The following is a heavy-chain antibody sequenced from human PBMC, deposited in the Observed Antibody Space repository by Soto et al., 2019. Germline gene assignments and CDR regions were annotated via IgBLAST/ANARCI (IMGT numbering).Heavy chain of an antibody. CDR3: AKDPRSLIVDSSSSGSEVVDV. Sequence: PXVSLGLSCAASGFPFSFYAMSWVRQAPGKGLEWVSAIVGSGGSTYYADSVKGRFTISRDNSKNTLYLQMNSLRAEDTAVYYCAKDPRSLIVDSSSSGSEVVDVWGQGTTVTVSS. CDR2: IVGSGGST. J-gene: IGHJ6*02. D-gene: IGHD6-6*01. CDR1: GFPFSFYA. V-gene: IGHV3-23*01.